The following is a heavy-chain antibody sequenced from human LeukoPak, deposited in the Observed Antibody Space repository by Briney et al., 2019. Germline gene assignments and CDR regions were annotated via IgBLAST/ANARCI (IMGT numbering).Heavy chain of an antibody. J-gene: IGHJ3*02. CDR3: ASIGAFDI. V-gene: IGHV3-21*01. CDR1: GFTFGSYS. CDR2: ISSSSSYI. Sequence: GGSLRLSCAASGFTFGSYSMNWVRQAPGKGLEWVSSISSSSSYIYYADSVKGRFTVSRDNAKNSLYLQMNSLRAEDTAVYYCASIGAFDIWGQGTMVTVSS.